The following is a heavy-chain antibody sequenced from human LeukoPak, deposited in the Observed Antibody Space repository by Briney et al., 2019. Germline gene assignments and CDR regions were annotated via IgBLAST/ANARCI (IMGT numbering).Heavy chain of an antibody. CDR3: ARAGRGYSYGYRTMDV. J-gene: IGHJ6*02. CDR2: INHSGST. Sequence: SETLSLTCAVYGGSFSGYYWSWIRQPPGKGLEWIGEINHSGSTNYNPSLKSRVTISVDTSKNQFSLKLSSVTAADTAVYYCARAGRGYSYGYRTMDVWGQGTTVTVSS. CDR1: GGSFSGYY. V-gene: IGHV4-34*01. D-gene: IGHD5-18*01.